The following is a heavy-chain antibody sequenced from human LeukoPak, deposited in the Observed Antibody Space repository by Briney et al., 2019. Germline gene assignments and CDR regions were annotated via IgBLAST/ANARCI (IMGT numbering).Heavy chain of an antibody. CDR3: ARDSDYSNYRFDY. Sequence: GGSLRLSCAASGFTFSSYSMNWVRQAPGKGLEWVSSISSSSSYIYYADSVKGQFTISRDNAKNSLYLQMNSLRAEDTAVYYCARDSDYSNYRFDYWGQGTLVTVSS. CDR2: ISSSSSYI. V-gene: IGHV3-21*04. D-gene: IGHD4-11*01. J-gene: IGHJ4*02. CDR1: GFTFSSYS.